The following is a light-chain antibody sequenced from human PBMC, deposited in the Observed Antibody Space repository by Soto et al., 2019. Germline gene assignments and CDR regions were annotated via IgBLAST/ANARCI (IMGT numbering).Light chain of an antibody. V-gene: IGKV1-39*01. CDR1: QSISSY. CDR3: QQSYSTLGVT. Sequence: DIQMTQSPSSLSASVGDRVTITCRASQSISSYLNWYQQKPGKAPKLLIYAASSLQSGVPSRFSGSGSGTGFTLTISSLQPEDFATYYCQQSYSTLGVTFGPGTKVDIK. CDR2: AAS. J-gene: IGKJ3*01.